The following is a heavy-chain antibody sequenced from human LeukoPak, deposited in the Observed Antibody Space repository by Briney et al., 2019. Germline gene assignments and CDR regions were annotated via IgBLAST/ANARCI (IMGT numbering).Heavy chain of an antibody. D-gene: IGHD3-22*01. Sequence: PSETLSLTCAVHGGSFSGYYWSWIRQPPGKGLEWIGEIMYDGSSNYHPSLKSRVSMSVDTSKNQFSLKMTSVTAADTAVYYCARGRYYFDSSGAFYSGQGTLVTVSS. V-gene: IGHV4-34*01. J-gene: IGHJ4*02. CDR1: GGSFSGYY. CDR3: ARGRYYFDSSGAFY. CDR2: IMYDGSS.